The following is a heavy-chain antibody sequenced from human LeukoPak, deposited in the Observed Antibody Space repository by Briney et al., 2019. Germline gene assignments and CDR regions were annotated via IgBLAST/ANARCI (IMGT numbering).Heavy chain of an antibody. CDR2: INPNSGGT. CDR3: ARANWRYYDSSGQRQQDAFDI. CDR1: GYTFTGYY. J-gene: IGHJ3*02. V-gene: IGHV1-2*02. Sequence: GASVKVFCKASGYTFTGYYMHWVRQAPGQGLEWVGWINPNSGGTNYAQKFQGRVTMTRDTSISTAYMELSRLRSDDTAVYYCARANWRYYDSSGQRQQDAFDIWGQGTMVTVSS. D-gene: IGHD3-22*01.